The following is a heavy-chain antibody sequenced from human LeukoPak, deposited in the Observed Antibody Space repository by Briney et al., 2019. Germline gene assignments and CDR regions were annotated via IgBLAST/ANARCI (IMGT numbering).Heavy chain of an antibody. D-gene: IGHD6-6*01. CDR3: ARGRTSGIHSTSFYFDY. V-gene: IGHV4-30-4*01. CDR2: TYYSGST. CDR1: GGSLSGGDYY. J-gene: IGHJ4*02. Sequence: SQTLSLTCTVSGGSLSGGDYYWPWSPRPPGRGLEGIGCTYYSGSTYYNPSLKSRITISVDTSKNQFSLKVRSVTAADTAVYYCARGRTSGIHSTSFYFDYWGQGTLVTVSS.